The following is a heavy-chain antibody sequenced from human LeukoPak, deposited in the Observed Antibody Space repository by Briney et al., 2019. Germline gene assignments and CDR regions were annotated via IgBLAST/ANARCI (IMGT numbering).Heavy chain of an antibody. Sequence: PSETLSLTCAVYGGSFSGYYWSWIRQPPGKGLEWIGEINHSGSTNYNPSLKSRVTISVDTSKNQFSLKLSSVTAADTAVYYCASQYYYDSSGQNAFDIWGQGTMVTVSS. CDR1: GGSFSGYY. D-gene: IGHD3-22*01. CDR3: ASQYYYDSSGQNAFDI. J-gene: IGHJ3*02. V-gene: IGHV4-34*01. CDR2: INHSGST.